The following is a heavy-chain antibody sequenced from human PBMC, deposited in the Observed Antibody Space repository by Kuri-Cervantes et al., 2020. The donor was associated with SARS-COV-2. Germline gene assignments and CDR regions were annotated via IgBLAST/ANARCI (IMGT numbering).Heavy chain of an antibody. CDR1: GTTSSSYA. V-gene: IGHV3-30-3*01. Sequence: GESMKISCAASGTTSSSYAMHWVRQAPGKVLEWVTLISYDGINKFYADSVKGRFTISRDNSKNTLYLQMNSMRADDTAVYYCSREVAVGDYYYYYYMDVWGKGTTVTVSS. CDR3: SREVAVGDYYYYYYMDV. D-gene: IGHD3-16*01. CDR2: ISYDGINK. J-gene: IGHJ6*03.